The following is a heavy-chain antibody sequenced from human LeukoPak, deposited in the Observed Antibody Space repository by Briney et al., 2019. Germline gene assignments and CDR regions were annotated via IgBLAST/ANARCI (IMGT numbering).Heavy chain of an antibody. J-gene: IGHJ6*03. D-gene: IGHD6-13*01. CDR3: AKDGSSWYAGYYYDYMDV. V-gene: IGHV3-23*01. CDR2: ISGSGGDT. Sequence: GGSLRLSCAASGFTFSSCAMSWVRQAPGKGLEWVSAISGSGGDTYYADSVRGRFTISRDNSKNTLYLQMNSLRAEDTAVYYCAKDGSSWYAGYYYDYMDVWGKGTTVTVSS. CDR1: GFTFSSCA.